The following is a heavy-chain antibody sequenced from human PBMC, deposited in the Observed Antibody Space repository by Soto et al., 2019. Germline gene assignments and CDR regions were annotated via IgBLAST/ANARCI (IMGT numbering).Heavy chain of an antibody. CDR3: ARPSLADYYGSGSYYTAPFDY. CDR1: GRSFSSTSYY. D-gene: IGHD3-10*01. CDR2: IYYSGST. Sequence: SGTLSLTCPVCGRSFSSTSYYLGWIGQPPGKGLEWIGSIYYSGSTYYNPSLKSRVTISVDTSKNQFSLKLSSVTAADTAVYYCARPSLADYYGSGSYYTAPFDYWGQGTLVTVSS. V-gene: IGHV4-39*01. J-gene: IGHJ4*02.